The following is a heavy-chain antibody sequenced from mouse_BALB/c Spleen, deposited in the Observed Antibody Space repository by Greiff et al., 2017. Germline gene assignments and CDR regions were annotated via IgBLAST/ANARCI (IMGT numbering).Heavy chain of an antibody. Sequence: EVQLVESGPSLVKPSQTLSLTCSVTGDSITSGYWNWIRKFPGNKLEYMGYISYSGSTYYNPSLKSRISITRDTSKNQYYLQLNSVTTEDTATYYCARKEVYYDYDGFAYWGQGTLVTVSA. CDR1: GDSITSGY. D-gene: IGHD2-4*01. CDR2: ISYSGST. CDR3: ARKEVYYDYDGFAY. V-gene: IGHV3-8*02. J-gene: IGHJ3*01.